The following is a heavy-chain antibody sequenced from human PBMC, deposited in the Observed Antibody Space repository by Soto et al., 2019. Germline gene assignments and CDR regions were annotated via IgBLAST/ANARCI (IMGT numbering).Heavy chain of an antibody. V-gene: IGHV3-23*01. Sequence: GGSLSLCFAASGIIFTDDTMTWLRQAPGEGLGWVGTISGTAGSTYYADSVKARFTLSXXXXXXAXHXQXXXLGAXDSAVYYCAKEISSMYFPLDLWGQGTLVTVSS. D-gene: IGHD2-2*01. J-gene: IGHJ4*02. CDR1: GIIFTDDT. CDR3: AKEISSMYFPLDL. CDR2: ISGTAGST.